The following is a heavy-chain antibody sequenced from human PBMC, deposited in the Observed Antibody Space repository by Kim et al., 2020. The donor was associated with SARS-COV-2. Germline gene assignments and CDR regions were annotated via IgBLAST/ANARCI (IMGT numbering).Heavy chain of an antibody. CDR2: IIPIFGTA. J-gene: IGHJ6*02. Sequence: SVKVSCKASGGTFSSYAISWVRQAPGQGLEWMGGIIPIFGTANYAQKFQGRVTITADESTSTAYMELSSLRSEDTAVYYCARDSFLWFGELFPLFYGMDVWGQGTTVTVSS. V-gene: IGHV1-69*13. D-gene: IGHD3-10*01. CDR1: GGTFSSYA. CDR3: ARDSFLWFGELFPLFYGMDV.